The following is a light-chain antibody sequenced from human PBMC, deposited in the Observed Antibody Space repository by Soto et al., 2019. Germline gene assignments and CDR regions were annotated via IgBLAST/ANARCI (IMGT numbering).Light chain of an antibody. CDR2: ANN. CDR3: QSYDSSLTGSRV. CDR1: SSDIGAGSD. V-gene: IGLV1-40*01. Sequence: QSALTQPPSVSGAPGQRVTISCTGGSSDIGAGSDVHWYQQLPGTAPKLLIYANNNRPSGVPDRFSVSKSGTSASLAITGLQAEDEADYYCQSYDSSLTGSRVFGTGTKVTVL. J-gene: IGLJ1*01.